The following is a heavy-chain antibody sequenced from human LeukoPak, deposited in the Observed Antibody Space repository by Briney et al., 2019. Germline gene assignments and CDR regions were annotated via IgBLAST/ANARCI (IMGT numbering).Heavy chain of an antibody. Sequence: ASVKVTCKVSGYTLTELSMHWVRQAPGKGLEWMGGFDPEDGETIYAQKFQGRVTMTEDTSTDTAYMELSSLRSEDTAVYYCATDYSGYDIQLRRFLVSAFDIWGQGTMVTVSS. CDR3: ATDYSGYDIQLRRFLVSAFDI. D-gene: IGHD5-12*01. J-gene: IGHJ3*02. CDR2: FDPEDGET. CDR1: GYTLTELS. V-gene: IGHV1-24*01.